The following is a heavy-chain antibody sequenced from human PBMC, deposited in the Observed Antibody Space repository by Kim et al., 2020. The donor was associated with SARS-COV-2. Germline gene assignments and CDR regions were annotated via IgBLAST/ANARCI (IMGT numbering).Heavy chain of an antibody. V-gene: IGHV1-69*13. CDR3: ARDSRQSPVGNSDVDDY. D-gene: IGHD4-4*01. Sequence: SVKVSCKASGGTFSSYAISWVRQAPGQGLEWMGGIIPIFGTANYAQKFQGRVTITADESTSTAYMELSSLRSEDTAVYYCARDSRQSPVGNSDVDDYWGQGTLVTVSS. CDR1: GGTFSSYA. CDR2: IIPIFGTA. J-gene: IGHJ4*02.